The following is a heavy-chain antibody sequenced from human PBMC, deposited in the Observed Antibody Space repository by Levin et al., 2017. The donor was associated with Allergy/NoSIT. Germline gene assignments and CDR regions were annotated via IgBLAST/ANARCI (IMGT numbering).Heavy chain of an antibody. J-gene: IGHJ3*02. D-gene: IGHD5-18*01. CDR3: ARGGSTAMVYYFAFDI. V-gene: IGHV4-34*01. Sequence: SETLSLTCAVYGGSFSGYYWSWIRQPPGKGLEWIGEINHSGSTNYNPSLKSRVTISVDTSKNQFSLKLSSVTAADTAVYYCARGGSTAMVYYFAFDIWGQGTMVTVSS. CDR2: INHSGST. CDR1: GGSFSGYY.